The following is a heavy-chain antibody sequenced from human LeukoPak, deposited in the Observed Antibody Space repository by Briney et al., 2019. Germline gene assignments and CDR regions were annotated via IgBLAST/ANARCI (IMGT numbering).Heavy chain of an antibody. J-gene: IGHJ1*01. CDR3: ARGRTTVVTPGYFQY. Sequence: ASVKVSCTASGYTFISNYMHWVRQAPGQGLEWMGIINPSGGSISYAQKFQGRVTMTRDTSTSTVYMELSSLRSEDTAVYYCARGRTTVVTPGYFQYWGQGTLVIVSS. CDR2: INPSGGSI. CDR1: GYTFISNY. D-gene: IGHD4-23*01. V-gene: IGHV1-46*01.